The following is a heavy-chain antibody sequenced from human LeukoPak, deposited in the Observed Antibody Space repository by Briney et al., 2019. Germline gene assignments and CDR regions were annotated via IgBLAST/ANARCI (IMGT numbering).Heavy chain of an antibody. CDR1: GYNFTSYW. D-gene: IGHD3-22*01. V-gene: IGHV5-51*01. CDR2: IYPGDSDT. CDR3: GRYSSGYPPYYYGMDV. Sequence: GESLKISCKGSGYNFTSYWIGWVRQMPGEGLEWMAIIYPGDSDTRYSPSFQGQVTMSADKSISTAYLQWSSLKASDTAVYYCGRYSSGYPPYYYGMDVWGQGTTVTVSS. J-gene: IGHJ6*02.